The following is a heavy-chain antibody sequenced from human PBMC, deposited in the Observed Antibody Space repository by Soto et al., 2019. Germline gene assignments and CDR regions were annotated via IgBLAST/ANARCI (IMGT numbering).Heavy chain of an antibody. CDR1: GGAISSYY. CDR2: IYYSGST. Sequence: SETLSLTCTVSGGAISSYYWSWIRQPPGKGLEWIGYIYYSGSTNYTPSLKSRVTISVDTSKNQFSLKLSSVTAADTAVYYCARAQGWRYCISTSCYSYYYRMDVWGQGTTVTVSS. D-gene: IGHD2-2*02. J-gene: IGHJ6*02. V-gene: IGHV4-59*01. CDR3: ARAQGWRYCISTSCYSYYYRMDV.